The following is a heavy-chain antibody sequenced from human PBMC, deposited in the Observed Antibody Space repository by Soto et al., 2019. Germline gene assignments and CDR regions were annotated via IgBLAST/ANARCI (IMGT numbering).Heavy chain of an antibody. J-gene: IGHJ4*02. D-gene: IGHD2-21*02. Sequence: GGSLRLSCAASGFSFSSYGMHWVRQAPGKGLEWVAVISYDGTNQYYEDSVKGRFTVSRDNSKNTLFLQMNSLSAEDTGVYYCAEEGGNYYSPADHWRQGTLVTVSS. V-gene: IGHV3-30*18. CDR3: AEEGGNYYSPADH. CDR1: GFSFSSYG. CDR2: ISYDGTNQ.